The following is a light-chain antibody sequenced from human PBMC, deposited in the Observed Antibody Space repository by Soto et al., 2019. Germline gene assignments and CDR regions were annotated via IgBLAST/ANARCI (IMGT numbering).Light chain of an antibody. J-gene: IGLJ3*02. CDR3: CSYAGSYSLWV. V-gene: IGLV1-40*01. Sequence: QSVLTQPPSVSGAPGQRVTISCTGSSSNIGAGFDVHWYHQIAGTAPKLLIYGNSNRPSGVPDRFSGSKSGNTASLTISGLQDEDEADYYCCSYAGSYSLWVFGGGTKLTVL. CDR1: SSNIGAGFD. CDR2: GNS.